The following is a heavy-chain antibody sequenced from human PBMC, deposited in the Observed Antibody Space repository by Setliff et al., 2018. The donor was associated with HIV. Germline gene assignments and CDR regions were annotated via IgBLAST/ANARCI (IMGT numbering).Heavy chain of an antibody. J-gene: IGHJ6*03. CDR3: AKSFNSGPTNWNIDV. CDR1: GFRFRTYA. CDR2: ISGDGGRAT. Sequence: TGGSLRLSCVASGFRFRTYAMSWVRQSQGKGLEWVSLISGDGGRATHYSDSVKGRFTISRDDSKNTLYLQMNSLRVEDTAVYYCAKSFNSGPTNWNIDVWGTGTTVTVSS. D-gene: IGHD1-20*01. V-gene: IGHV3-23*01.